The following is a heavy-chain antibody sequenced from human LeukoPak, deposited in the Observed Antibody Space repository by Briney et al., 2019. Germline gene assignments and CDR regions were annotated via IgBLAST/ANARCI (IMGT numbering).Heavy chain of an antibody. CDR1: GFTFSSYG. CDR2: ISSSSSYI. CDR3: ARDLIRYYYDSSAYYFDY. V-gene: IGHV3-21*01. J-gene: IGHJ4*02. Sequence: SGGSLRLSCAASGFTFSSYGMNWVRQAPGKGLEWVSSISSSSSYIYYADSVKGRFTISRDNAKNSLYLQMNSLRAEDTAVYYCARDLIRYYYDSSAYYFDYWGQGTLVTVSS. D-gene: IGHD3-22*01.